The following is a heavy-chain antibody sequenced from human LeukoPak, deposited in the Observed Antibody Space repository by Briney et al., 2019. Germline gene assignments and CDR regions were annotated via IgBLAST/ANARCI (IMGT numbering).Heavy chain of an antibody. CDR2: MNPNSGNT. D-gene: IGHD2-15*01. CDR3: AKEVVVAAKATDY. J-gene: IGHJ4*02. CDR1: GYTFTSYD. V-gene: IGHV1-8*01. Sequence: GASVKVSCKASGYTFTSYDINWVRQATGQGLEWMGWMNPNSGNTGYAQKFQGRVTMTRNTSISTAYMELSSLRSEDTAVYYCAKEVVVAAKATDYWGQGILVTVSS.